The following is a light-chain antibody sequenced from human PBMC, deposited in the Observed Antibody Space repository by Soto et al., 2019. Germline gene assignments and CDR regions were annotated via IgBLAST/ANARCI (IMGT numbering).Light chain of an antibody. CDR1: QSVSSY. CDR3: QHRMNWPLT. CDR2: DAS. J-gene: IGKJ5*01. V-gene: IGKV3-11*01. Sequence: EIVLTQSHATLSLSPVERAPRXSRASQSVSSYLLWYQQKPGQTPRLLIYDASNRATGIPARFSGSGSETDFTLTISSLEPEDFAVYYCQHRMNWPLTFGQGTRLE.